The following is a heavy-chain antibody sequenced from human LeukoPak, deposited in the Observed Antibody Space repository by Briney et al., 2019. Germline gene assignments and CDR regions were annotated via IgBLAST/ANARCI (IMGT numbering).Heavy chain of an antibody. CDR1: GGSFSGYY. V-gene: IGHV4-34*01. D-gene: IGHD4-23*01. Sequence: PSETLSLTCAVYGGSFSGYYWSWIRQPPGKGLEWIGEINHSGSTNYNPSLKSRVTISVDTSKNQFSLKLSSVTAADTAVYYCARQGVVTYNWFDPWGQGTLVTVSS. CDR3: ARQGVVTYNWFDP. J-gene: IGHJ5*02. CDR2: INHSGST.